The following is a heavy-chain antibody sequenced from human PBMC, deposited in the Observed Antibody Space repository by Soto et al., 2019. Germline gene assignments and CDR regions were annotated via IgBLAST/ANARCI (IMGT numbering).Heavy chain of an antibody. CDR2: ISGSGGST. V-gene: IGHV3-23*01. CDR1: GFTFSSYA. Sequence: EVQLLESGGGLVQPGGSLRLSCAASGFTFSSYAMSWVRQAPGKGLEWVSAISGSGGSTYYADSVKGRFTISRDNSKNTLDLQMNSLRAEDTAVYYCAKDHGGSYGLNWFDPWGQGSLVTVSS. J-gene: IGHJ5*02. D-gene: IGHD1-26*01. CDR3: AKDHGGSYGLNWFDP.